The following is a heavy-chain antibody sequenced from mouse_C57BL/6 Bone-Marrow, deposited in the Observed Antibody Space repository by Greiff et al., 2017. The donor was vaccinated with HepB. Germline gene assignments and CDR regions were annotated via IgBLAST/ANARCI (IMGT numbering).Heavy chain of an antibody. D-gene: IGHD1-1*01. V-gene: IGHV5-12*01. J-gene: IGHJ1*03. CDR2: ISNGGGST. Sequence: EVKLVESGGGLVQPGGSLKLSCAASGFTFSDYYMYWVRQTPEKRLEWVAYISNGGGSTYYPDTVKGRFTISRDNAKNTLYLQMSRLKSEDTAMYYCARDYGSHWYFDVWGTGTTVTVSS. CDR1: GFTFSDYY. CDR3: ARDYGSHWYFDV.